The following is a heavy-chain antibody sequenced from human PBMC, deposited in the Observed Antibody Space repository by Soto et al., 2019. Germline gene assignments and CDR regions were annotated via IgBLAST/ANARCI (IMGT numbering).Heavy chain of an antibody. CDR1: GGSISSGGYY. CDR2: IYYSGST. V-gene: IGHV4-31*03. Sequence: SETLSLTCTVSGGSISSGGYYWSWIRQHPGKGLEWIGYIYYSGSTYYNPSLKSRVTISVDTSKNQFSLKLSSATAADTAVYYCARGPRGYSGYEPYYYYMDVWGKGTTVTVSS. J-gene: IGHJ6*03. CDR3: ARGPRGYSGYEPYYYYMDV. D-gene: IGHD5-12*01.